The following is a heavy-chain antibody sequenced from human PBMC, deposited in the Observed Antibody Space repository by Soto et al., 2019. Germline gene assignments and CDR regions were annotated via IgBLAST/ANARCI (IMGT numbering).Heavy chain of an antibody. CDR3: ARAGSSGWYSYYYGMDV. Sequence: PSETLSLTCTVSGDSISSYYWSWMRQPPGKGLEWSGYIDYSGSTNYNPSLKSRVTISVDTPKNQFSLKLSSVTAADTAVYYCARAGSSGWYSYYYGMDVWGQGTTVTVSS. CDR1: GDSISSYY. CDR2: IDYSGST. D-gene: IGHD6-19*01. J-gene: IGHJ6*02. V-gene: IGHV4-59*01.